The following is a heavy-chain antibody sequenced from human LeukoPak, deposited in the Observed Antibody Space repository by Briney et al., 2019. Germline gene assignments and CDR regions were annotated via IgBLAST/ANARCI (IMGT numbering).Heavy chain of an antibody. CDR2: IYHSGST. CDR1: AGSISSGGYS. Sequence: SETLSLTCAVSAGSISSGGYSWSWIRQPPGKGLKWIGYIYHSGSTYYNPSLKSRVTISVDRSKNQFSLNLSSVTAADTAVYYCARGRYSYTSLSVDYWGQGTLVTVSS. V-gene: IGHV4-30-2*01. CDR3: ARGRYSYTSLSVDY. J-gene: IGHJ4*02. D-gene: IGHD3-16*02.